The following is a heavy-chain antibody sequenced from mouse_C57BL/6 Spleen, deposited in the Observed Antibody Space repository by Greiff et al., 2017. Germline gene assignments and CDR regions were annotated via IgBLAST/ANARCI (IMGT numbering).Heavy chain of an antibody. D-gene: IGHD1-1*01. CDR3: ARAFISENFEV. V-gene: IGHV1-61*01. Sequence: QVQLQQPGAELVRPGSSVKLSCKASGYTFTSYWMDWVKQRPGQGLEWIGNIYPSDSETHYNQKFKDKATLTVDKSSSTAYMQLSSLTSEDSAVYYCARAFISENFEVWGTGTTVTVSS. J-gene: IGHJ1*03. CDR2: IYPSDSET. CDR1: GYTFTSYW.